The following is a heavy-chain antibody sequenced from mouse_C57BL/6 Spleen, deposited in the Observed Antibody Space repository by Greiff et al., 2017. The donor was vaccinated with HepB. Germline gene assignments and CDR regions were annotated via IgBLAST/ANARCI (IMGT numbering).Heavy chain of an antibody. D-gene: IGHD2-2*01. CDR2: IDPSDSYT. Sequence: VQLQQPGAELVRPGTSVKLSCKASGYTFTSYWMHWVKQRPGQGLEWIGVIDPSDSYTNYNQKFKGKATLTVDTSSSTAYMQLSSLTSEDSAVYYCARERGYDGAWFAYWGQGTLVTVSA. V-gene: IGHV1-59*01. CDR1: GYTFTSYW. CDR3: ARERGYDGAWFAY. J-gene: IGHJ3*01.